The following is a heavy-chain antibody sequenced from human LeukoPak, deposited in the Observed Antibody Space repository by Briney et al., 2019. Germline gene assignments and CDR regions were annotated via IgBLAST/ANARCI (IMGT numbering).Heavy chain of an antibody. CDR2: ISAYNGNT. CDR1: GGTFSSYA. CDR3: ARDIRFGESPRWFDP. D-gene: IGHD3-10*01. J-gene: IGHJ5*02. Sequence: GASVKVSCKASGGTFSSYAISWVRQAPGQGLEWMGWISAYNGNTNYAQKLQGRVTMTTDTSTSTAYMELRSLRSDDTAVYYCARDIRFGESPRWFDPWGQGTLVTVSS. V-gene: IGHV1-18*01.